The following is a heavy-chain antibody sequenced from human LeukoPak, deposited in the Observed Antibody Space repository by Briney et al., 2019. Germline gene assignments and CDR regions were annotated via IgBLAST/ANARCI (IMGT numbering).Heavy chain of an antibody. V-gene: IGHV1-46*01. CDR1: GYTFTSYY. Sequence: APVKVSCKASGYTFTSYYMHWVRQAPGQGLEWMGIINPSGGSTSYAQKFQGRVAMTRDTSTSTVYMELSSLRSEDTAVYYCARHGSGSYSIYYFDYWGQGTLVTVSS. D-gene: IGHD3-10*01. CDR2: INPSGGST. CDR3: ARHGSGSYSIYYFDY. J-gene: IGHJ4*02.